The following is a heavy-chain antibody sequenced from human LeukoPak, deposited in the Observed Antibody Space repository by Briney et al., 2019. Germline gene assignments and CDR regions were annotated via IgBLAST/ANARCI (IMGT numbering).Heavy chain of an antibody. V-gene: IGHV3-33*01. CDR1: GFTFSSYG. D-gene: IGHD6-19*01. CDR2: IWYDGSNK. J-gene: IGHJ4*02. CDR3: ARPRSPGIAVAGYYFDY. Sequence: PGRSLRLSCAASGFTFSSYGMHWVRQAPGKGLEWVAVIWYDGSNKYYADSVKGRFTISRDNSKNTLYLQMNSLRAADTAVYYCARPRSPGIAVAGYYFDYWGQGTLVTVSS.